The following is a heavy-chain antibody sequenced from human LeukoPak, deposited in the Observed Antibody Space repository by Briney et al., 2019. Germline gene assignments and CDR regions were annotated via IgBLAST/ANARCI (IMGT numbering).Heavy chain of an antibody. CDR2: ISYDGSNR. CDR3: ARRNYCGSTSCYSDFDY. Sequence: PGGSLRLSCAASGFTFSSYAMHWVRQAPGKGLEWVAVISYDGSNRYYADSVEGRFTISRDNSKNTLYLQMNSLRAEDTAVYYCARRNYCGSTSCYSDFDYWGQGTLVTVSS. CDR1: GFTFSSYA. J-gene: IGHJ4*02. D-gene: IGHD2-2*01. V-gene: IGHV3-30-3*01.